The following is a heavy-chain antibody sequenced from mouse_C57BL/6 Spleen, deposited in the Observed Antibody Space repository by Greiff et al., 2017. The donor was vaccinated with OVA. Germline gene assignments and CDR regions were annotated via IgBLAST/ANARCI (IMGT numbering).Heavy chain of an antibody. CDR2: ISSGSSTI. CDR3: ARGTTVVARAMDY. V-gene: IGHV5-17*01. Sequence: EVQLQESGGGLVKPGGSLKLSCAASGFTFSDYGMHWVRQAPEKGLEWVAYISSGSSTIYYADTVKGRFTISRDNAKNTLFLQMTSLRSEDTAMYYCARGTTVVARAMDYWGQGTSVTVSS. D-gene: IGHD1-1*01. J-gene: IGHJ4*01. CDR1: GFTFSDYG.